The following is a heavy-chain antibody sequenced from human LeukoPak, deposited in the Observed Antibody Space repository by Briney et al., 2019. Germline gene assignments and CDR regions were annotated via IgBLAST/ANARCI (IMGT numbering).Heavy chain of an antibody. D-gene: IGHD4-17*01. Sequence: GGSLRLSYAVSGFSFSSYSMNWVRQAPGKGLEWVSYISSSSSTIYYADSVKGRFIISRDNARNSLFLQMSSLRAEDTAVYYCARGRYGDYLSDYWGQGTLVTVSS. V-gene: IGHV3-48*04. CDR1: GFSFSSYS. CDR3: ARGRYGDYLSDY. CDR2: ISSSSSTI. J-gene: IGHJ4*02.